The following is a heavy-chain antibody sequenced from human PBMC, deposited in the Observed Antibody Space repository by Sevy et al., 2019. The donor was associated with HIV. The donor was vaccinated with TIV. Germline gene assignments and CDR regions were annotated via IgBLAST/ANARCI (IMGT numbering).Heavy chain of an antibody. J-gene: IGHJ5*02. V-gene: IGHV4-38-2*01. D-gene: IGHD3-10*01. CDR1: GYSISSGYY. CDR2: IYHAGNT. Sequence: SETLSLICAVSGYSISSGYYWGWIRQPPGKGLEWIGTIYHAGNTYYNPSLKSRVTISLDTSKNQFSLKLSSVTAADTAVYYCASLGITIVRGVNDNWFDPWGLGTLVTVS. CDR3: ASLGITIVRGVNDNWFDP.